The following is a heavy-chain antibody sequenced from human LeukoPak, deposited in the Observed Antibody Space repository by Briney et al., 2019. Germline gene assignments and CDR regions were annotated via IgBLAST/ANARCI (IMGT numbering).Heavy chain of an antibody. V-gene: IGHV3-30*14. CDR1: GFTFSSYA. D-gene: IGHD6-13*01. CDR2: ISYDGSNK. Sequence: PGGSLRLSCAASGFTFSSYAMHWVRQAPGKGLEWVAVISYDGSNKYYADSVKGRFTISRDNSKNTLYLQMSSLRAEDTAVYYCVKDLSSSWYNCHWFDPWGQGTLVTVSS. CDR3: VKDLSSSWYNCHWFDP. J-gene: IGHJ5*02.